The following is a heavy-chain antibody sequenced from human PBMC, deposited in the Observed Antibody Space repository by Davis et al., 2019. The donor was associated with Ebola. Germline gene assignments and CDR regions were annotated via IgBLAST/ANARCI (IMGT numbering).Heavy chain of an antibody. CDR3: ARSRGVDGMDV. J-gene: IGHJ6*04. D-gene: IGHD3-10*01. CDR1: GFTFTNAW. Sequence: PGGSLRLSCAASGFTFTNAWMTWVRQAPGKGLEWVSSISWGTTFIYYSDSVKGRFTISRDNAKNSLYLQMNSLSADDTAVYYCARSRGVDGMDVWGKGTTVTVSS. CDR2: ISWGTTFI. V-gene: IGHV3-21*01.